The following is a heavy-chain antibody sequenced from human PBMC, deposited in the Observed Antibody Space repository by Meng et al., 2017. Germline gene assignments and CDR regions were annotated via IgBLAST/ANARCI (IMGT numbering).Heavy chain of an antibody. CDR1: GFSFDDYA. J-gene: IGHJ4*02. CDR3: AKADRALVNPSTIDY. V-gene: IGHV3-9*03. CDR2: ISWNSGSI. D-gene: IGHD2-2*01. Sequence: SLKISCAASGFSFDDYAMHWVRQAPGKGLEWVSGISWNSGSIGYADSVKGRFTISRDNAKNSLYPQMNSLRAEDMALYYCAKADRALVNPSTIDYWGQGTLVTVSS.